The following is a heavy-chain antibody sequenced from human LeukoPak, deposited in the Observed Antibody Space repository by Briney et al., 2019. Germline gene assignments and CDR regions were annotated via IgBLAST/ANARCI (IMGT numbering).Heavy chain of an antibody. J-gene: IGHJ4*02. CDR3: ARDLDYGGSGWVDY. D-gene: IGHD6-19*01. Sequence: GGSLRFSCAASGFTFSSYSMNWVRQAPGKGLEWVSYISSSSSTIYYADSVKGRFTISRDNARNSLYLQMNSLRAEDTAVYYCARDLDYGGSGWVDYWGQGTLVTVSS. CDR2: ISSSSSTI. CDR1: GFTFSSYS. V-gene: IGHV3-48*01.